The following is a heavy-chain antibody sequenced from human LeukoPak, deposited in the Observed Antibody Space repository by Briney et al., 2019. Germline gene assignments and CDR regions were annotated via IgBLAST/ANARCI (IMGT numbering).Heavy chain of an antibody. D-gene: IGHD2-8*02. V-gene: IGHV3-7*04. J-gene: IGHJ4*02. CDR3: ARDEHQFYHSSTGRFDY. Sequence: PGGSLRLSCAASGFTFSYYWMGWVRQAPGKGLEWVANIKQDASEEYYVDSVKGRFTISRDNAKNSPYLQMDSLRAEDTAVYYCARDEHQFYHSSTGRFDYWGQGTLVTVSS. CDR1: GFTFSYYW. CDR2: IKQDASEE.